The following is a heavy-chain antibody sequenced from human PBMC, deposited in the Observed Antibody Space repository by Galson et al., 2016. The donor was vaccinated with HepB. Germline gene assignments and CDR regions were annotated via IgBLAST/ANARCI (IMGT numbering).Heavy chain of an antibody. CDR2: INAGNDNT. Sequence: SVKVSCKASGYTFTNYAMHWVRQAPGQRLEWMGWINAGNDNTKHSQKFQGRLIITTDTSASTAFMELSSLKSEDTALYYCARDRYSYCDYWGQGTLVTVSS. CDR1: GYTFTNYA. V-gene: IGHV1-3*01. D-gene: IGHD5-18*01. J-gene: IGHJ4*02. CDR3: ARDRYSYCDY.